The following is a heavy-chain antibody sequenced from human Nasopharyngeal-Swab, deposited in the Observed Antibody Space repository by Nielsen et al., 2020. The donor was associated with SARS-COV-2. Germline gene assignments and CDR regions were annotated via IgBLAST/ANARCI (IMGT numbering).Heavy chain of an antibody. CDR1: GFTFSTYA. J-gene: IGHJ4*02. Sequence: GESLKISCAASGFTFSTYAMTWVRQAPGKGLEWVSTFDAGGGNTWYADSVKGRFTISRDNSKSTLYLQMNSLRADDTALYYCADPPFSEYWGQGTLVTVSS. CDR3: ADPPFSEY. V-gene: IGHV3-23*01. CDR2: FDAGGGNT.